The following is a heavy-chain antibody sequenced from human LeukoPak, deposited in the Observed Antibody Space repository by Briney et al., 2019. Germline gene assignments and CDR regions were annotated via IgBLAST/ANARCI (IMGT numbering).Heavy chain of an antibody. CDR1: GGSISSYY. V-gene: IGHV4-59*01. Sequence: SETLSLTCTVSGGSISSYYWSWIRQPPGKGLEWIGYIYYSGSTNYNPSLTSRVTISVDTSKNQFSLKLSSVTAADTAVYYCARGNSYDTSGFPLDDYWGQGTLVTVSS. J-gene: IGHJ4*02. D-gene: IGHD3-22*01. CDR2: IYYSGST. CDR3: ARGNSYDTSGFPLDDY.